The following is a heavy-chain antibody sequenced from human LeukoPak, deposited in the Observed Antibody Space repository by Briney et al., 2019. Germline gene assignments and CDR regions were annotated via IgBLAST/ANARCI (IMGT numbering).Heavy chain of an antibody. V-gene: IGHV3-23*01. CDR2: ISGSGGRT. CDR1: GFTFSIYA. CDR3: AKDRARITMVRGVITDY. Sequence: PGGPLRLSCAASGFTFSIYAMNWVRQAPGKGLEWVSGISGSGGRTYYADSVKGRFTISRDNSNNTLYLQMNSLRAEDTAVYYCAKDRARITMVRGVITDYWGQGTLVTVSS. D-gene: IGHD3-10*01. J-gene: IGHJ4*02.